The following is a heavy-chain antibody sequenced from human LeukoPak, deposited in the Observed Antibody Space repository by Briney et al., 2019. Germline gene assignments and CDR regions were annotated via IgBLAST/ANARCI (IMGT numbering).Heavy chain of an antibody. CDR3: ARETTVTHDIGY. CDR1: GYTFTGYY. D-gene: IGHD4-17*01. CDR2: INPNSGGT. J-gene: IGHJ4*02. Sequence: RASVKVSCKASGYTFTGYYMHWVRQAPGQGLEWMGWINPNSGGTNYTQKFQGRVTMTRDTSISTAYMELSRLRSDDTAVYYCARETTVTHDIGYWGQGTLVTVSS. V-gene: IGHV1-2*02.